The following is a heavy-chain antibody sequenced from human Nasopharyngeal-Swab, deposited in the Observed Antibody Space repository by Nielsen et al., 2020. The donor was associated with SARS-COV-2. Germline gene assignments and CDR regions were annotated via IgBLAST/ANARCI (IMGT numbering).Heavy chain of an antibody. Sequence: GESLKISCAASGFTLSSNHMSWVRQAPGKGLEWVSVINNVGDAYYADSVKGRVTISRDNSKNTLYLQMNSLRPEDTAVYYCARNGLTNNYFYMDVWGKGTTVSVSS. D-gene: IGHD1-1*01. V-gene: IGHV3-53*01. J-gene: IGHJ6*03. CDR2: INNVGDA. CDR3: ARNGLTNNYFYMDV. CDR1: GFTLSSNH.